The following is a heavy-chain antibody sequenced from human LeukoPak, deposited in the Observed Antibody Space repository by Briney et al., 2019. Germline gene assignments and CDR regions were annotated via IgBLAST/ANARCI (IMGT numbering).Heavy chain of an antibody. CDR3: ACQSIVVVPAAIPSWFDP. J-gene: IGHJ5*02. V-gene: IGHV3-48*01. Sequence: GGSLRLSCAASGFTFSSYSMNWVRQAPGKGLEWVSYISSSSSTIYYADSVKGRFTISRDNAKNSLYLQMNSLRAEDTAVYYCACQSIVVVPAAIPSWFDPWGQGTLVTVSS. D-gene: IGHD2-2*02. CDR2: ISSSSSTI. CDR1: GFTFSSYS.